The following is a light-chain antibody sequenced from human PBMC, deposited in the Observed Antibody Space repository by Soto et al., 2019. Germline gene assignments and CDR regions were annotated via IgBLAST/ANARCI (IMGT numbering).Light chain of an antibody. V-gene: IGLV2-14*01. CDR3: SSYTTSSTVV. Sequence: QSALTQPASVSGSXXXSIXXXCTGTRXDVGGFDYVSWYQQHPGKAPKLMIYEVVNRPSGVSNRFSGSKSGNTASLTISGLQTEDEADYYCSSYTTSSTVVFGGGTKLTVL. CDR1: RXDVGGFDY. J-gene: IGLJ2*01. CDR2: EVV.